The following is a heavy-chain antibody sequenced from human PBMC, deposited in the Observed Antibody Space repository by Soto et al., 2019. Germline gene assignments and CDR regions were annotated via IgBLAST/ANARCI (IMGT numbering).Heavy chain of an antibody. CDR1: GVSFSDYY. CDR3: ARGAKAAVDY. V-gene: IGHV4-34*01. CDR2: INHSGSP. D-gene: IGHD2-15*01. J-gene: IGHJ4*02. Sequence: SEPLSLTWAVYGVSFSDYYWRRIRKPPGKGLEWIGEINHSGSPNYNPSLKSRVTISVDTSKNQFSLKLSSVTAAVTAVYYCARGAKAAVDYWGQGTLVTVSS.